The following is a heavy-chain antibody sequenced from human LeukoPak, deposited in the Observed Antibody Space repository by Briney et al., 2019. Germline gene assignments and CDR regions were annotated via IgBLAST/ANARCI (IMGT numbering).Heavy chain of an antibody. V-gene: IGHV3-53*01. CDR3: AGGLSGGY. D-gene: IGHD3-10*01. CDR2: IYSGGST. J-gene: IGHJ4*02. CDR1: GFTLSTYA. Sequence: PGGSLRLSCAVSGFTLSTYAMSWVRQAPGKGLEWVSVIYSGGSTYYADSVKGRFTISRDNSKNTLYLQMNSLRAEDTAVYYCAGGLSGGYWGQGTLVTVSS.